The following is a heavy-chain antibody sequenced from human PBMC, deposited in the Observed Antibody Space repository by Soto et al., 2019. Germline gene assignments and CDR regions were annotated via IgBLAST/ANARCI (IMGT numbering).Heavy chain of an antibody. CDR1: GFSLSNARMG. CDR3: ARIGRYSRYWFDP. D-gene: IGHD6-13*01. Sequence: QVTLKESGPVLVKPTETLTLTCTVSGFSLSNARMGVSWIRQRPGKALEWLAHIFSNDEKSYSTSLKSSLTISKDTSKSQVVLTMTNMDPVDTATYYCARIGRYSRYWFDPWGQGTLVTVSS. CDR2: IFSNDEK. V-gene: IGHV2-26*01. J-gene: IGHJ5*02.